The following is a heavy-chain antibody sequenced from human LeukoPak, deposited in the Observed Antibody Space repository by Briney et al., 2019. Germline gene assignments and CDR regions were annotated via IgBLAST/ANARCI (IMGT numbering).Heavy chain of an antibody. Sequence: GGSLRLSCAASGFTFSSYVMSWVRQAPGKGLEWVSGISDTGGSTYYADSVKGRFTISRDNSMNTLHLQMNSLRAEDTAVYYCARELARGGDLLGPFDIWGQGTMVTVSS. D-gene: IGHD2-21*02. J-gene: IGHJ3*02. V-gene: IGHV3-23*01. CDR1: GFTFSSYV. CDR2: ISDTGGST. CDR3: ARELARGGDLLGPFDI.